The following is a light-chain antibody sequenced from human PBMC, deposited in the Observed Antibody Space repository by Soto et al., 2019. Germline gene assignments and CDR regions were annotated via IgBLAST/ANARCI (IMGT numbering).Light chain of an antibody. J-gene: IGKJ1*01. Sequence: EIVLTQSPGSLSLSPGERATLSCRASQSVSSSFFAWYQQKPGQAPRLLIYGASRRASGILDRFSGSGSGTDFTLPISRLEPDDFAVYYCQQYASSVTFGQGTKVEIK. CDR3: QQYASSVT. CDR1: QSVSSSF. V-gene: IGKV3-20*01. CDR2: GAS.